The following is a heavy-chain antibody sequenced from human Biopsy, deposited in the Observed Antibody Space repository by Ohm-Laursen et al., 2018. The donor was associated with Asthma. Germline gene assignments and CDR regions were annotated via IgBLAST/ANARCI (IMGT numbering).Heavy chain of an antibody. Sequence: SLRLSCSASEFSVSSSYVSWVRQAPGKGLEWVSVIYNDGRAYYADSVKGRVTISRDNSKNTLSLQMNSLRAEDTAVYYCARAYGGSFFSGSFDIWGQGTMVTVSS. CDR1: EFSVSSSY. D-gene: IGHD4-23*01. V-gene: IGHV3-53*01. CDR2: IYNDGRA. CDR3: ARAYGGSFFSGSFDI. J-gene: IGHJ3*02.